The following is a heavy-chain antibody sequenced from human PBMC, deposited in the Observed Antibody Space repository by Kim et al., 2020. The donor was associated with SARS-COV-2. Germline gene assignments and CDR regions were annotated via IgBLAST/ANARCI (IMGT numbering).Heavy chain of an antibody. V-gene: IGHV3-74*01. Sequence: DHAVIGTSYADSVKGRFTISRGTAKNILDLQMNSLTAEDTAVYYCGTVFEHWGEATLVTLPA. CDR3: GTVFEH. CDR2: DHAVIGT. J-gene: IGHJ4*02. D-gene: IGHD2-8*02.